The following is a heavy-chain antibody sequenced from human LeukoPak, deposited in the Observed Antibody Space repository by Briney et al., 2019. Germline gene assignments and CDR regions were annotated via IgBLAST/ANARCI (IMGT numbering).Heavy chain of an antibody. V-gene: IGHV1-46*01. CDR2: INPSGGST. D-gene: IGHD6-13*01. CDR1: GYTFTSYF. J-gene: IGHJ4*02. CDR3: ARGDWGDSSSCFDY. Sequence: GASVKVSCKASGYTFTSYFMHWVRQAPGQGLEWMGIINPSGGSTRNAQKFQGRVTITRNTSISTAYMELSSLRSEDTAVYYCARGDWGDSSSCFDYWGQGTLVTVSS.